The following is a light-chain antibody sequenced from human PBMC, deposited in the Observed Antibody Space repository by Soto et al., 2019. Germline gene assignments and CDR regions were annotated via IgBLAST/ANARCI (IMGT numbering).Light chain of an antibody. J-gene: IGKJ5*01. Sequence: DIQMTQSPSSLSASVGDRVTITCRASQTISIYLNWYQQKPGKAPKLLIFRASNLQTEVPSRFTGSGSGTDFALTISSLHPEDFAAYYCQQSYSTPITFGQGTRLEIK. CDR2: RAS. CDR3: QQSYSTPIT. CDR1: QTISIY. V-gene: IGKV1-39*01.